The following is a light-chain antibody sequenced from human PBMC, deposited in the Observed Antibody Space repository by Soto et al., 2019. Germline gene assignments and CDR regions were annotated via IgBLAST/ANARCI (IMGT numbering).Light chain of an antibody. CDR1: QGISSY. CDR3: QQLINYPIT. J-gene: IGKJ5*01. Sequence: IQLTQSPYSLSASVGDRVTITCRASQGISSYLAWYQQKPGKAPKLLINAASTLQSGVSSRFSGSGSGTGYTLTISSLQPDDVATYYCQQLINYPITFGQGTRLEIK. V-gene: IGKV1-9*01. CDR2: AAS.